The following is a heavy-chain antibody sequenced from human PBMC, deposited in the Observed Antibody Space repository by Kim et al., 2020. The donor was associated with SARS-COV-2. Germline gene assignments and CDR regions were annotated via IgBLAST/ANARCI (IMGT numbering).Heavy chain of an antibody. Sequence: GGSLRLSCAASGFTFSSYAMHWVRQAPGKGLEWVAVISYDGSNKYYADSVKGRFTISRDNYKNTLYLQMNSLRAEDTAVYYCARDGYGSGSYYTIYYYY. CDR2: ISYDGSNK. D-gene: IGHD3-10*01. J-gene: IGHJ6*01. V-gene: IGHV3-30-3*01. CDR3: ARDGYGSGSYYTIYYYY. CDR1: GFTFSSYA.